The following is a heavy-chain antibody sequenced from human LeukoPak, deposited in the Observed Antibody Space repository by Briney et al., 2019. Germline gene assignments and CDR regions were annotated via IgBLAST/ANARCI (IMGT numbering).Heavy chain of an antibody. D-gene: IGHD4-23*01. J-gene: IGHJ4*02. CDR1: GYTFADYY. V-gene: IGHV1-2*02. CDR2: INPNSGGT. CDR3: ARDLDGGLDY. Sequence: GASVKVSCKASGYTFADYYMQWVRQAPGQGLEWMGWINPNSGGTNYAQKFQGRVTMTRDTSISTAYMELSRLRSDDTAVYYCARDLDGGLDYWGQGTLVTVSS.